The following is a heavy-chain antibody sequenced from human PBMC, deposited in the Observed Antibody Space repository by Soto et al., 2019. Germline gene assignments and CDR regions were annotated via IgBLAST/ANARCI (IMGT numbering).Heavy chain of an antibody. Sequence: WETLSLTCAVYAGSFSGYYWSWIRQPPGKGLEWIGEINHSGSTNYNPSLKSRVNISVDTSKNQFSLKPSSVTAADTAVYYCASGGRWLRNPIAYWGQGLLVTVSS. J-gene: IGHJ4*02. D-gene: IGHD5-12*01. CDR2: INHSGST. CDR1: AGSFSGYY. CDR3: ASGGRWLRNPIAY. V-gene: IGHV4-34*01.